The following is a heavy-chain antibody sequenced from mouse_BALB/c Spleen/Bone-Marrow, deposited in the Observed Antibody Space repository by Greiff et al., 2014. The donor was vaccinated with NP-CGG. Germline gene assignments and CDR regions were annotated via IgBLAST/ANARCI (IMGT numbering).Heavy chain of an antibody. CDR1: GFTFSDFY. CDR3: ARSGERYGAMDY. CDR2: ISNGGTYT. Sequence: DVPLVESGGGLVKPGGSLKLSCAASGFTFSDFYMFWFRQTPEKRLEWVATISNGGTYTYYPDSVKERFTISRDNAKNNLYLQMSSLKSEDTAMYYCARSGERYGAMDYWGQGTSVTVTS. J-gene: IGHJ4*01. D-gene: IGHD1-1*02. V-gene: IGHV5-4*02.